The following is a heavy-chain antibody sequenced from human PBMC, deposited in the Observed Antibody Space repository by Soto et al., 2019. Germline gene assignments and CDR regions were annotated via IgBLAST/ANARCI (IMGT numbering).Heavy chain of an antibody. Sequence: QITLKESGPTLVKPTQTLTLTCTFSGFSLSTCGVGVGWIRQPPGKALEWLALIYWDDDKRYSPSLKSRLTITKDTSKNQVVVTMSTMDPADTATYYCAHSLIGYYYDSSGSNWFDPWGQRTLVTVSS. J-gene: IGHJ5*02. CDR3: AHSLIGYYYDSSGSNWFDP. CDR1: GFSLSTCGVG. D-gene: IGHD3-22*01. CDR2: IYWDDDK. V-gene: IGHV2-5*02.